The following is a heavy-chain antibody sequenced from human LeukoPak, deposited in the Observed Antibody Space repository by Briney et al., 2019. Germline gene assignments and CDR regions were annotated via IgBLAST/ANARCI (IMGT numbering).Heavy chain of an antibody. J-gene: IGHJ4*02. CDR1: GGSISSYC. CDR2: IYYSGST. D-gene: IGHD2-15*01. V-gene: IGHV4-59*01. Sequence: PSETLSLTCTVSGGSISSYCWSWIRQPPGKGLEWIGYIYYSGSTSDNPSLKSRVTISVDTSKNQFSLKLSSVTAADTAVYYCARGYCSGGSCYRHSDYWGQGTLVTVSS. CDR3: ARGYCSGGSCYRHSDY.